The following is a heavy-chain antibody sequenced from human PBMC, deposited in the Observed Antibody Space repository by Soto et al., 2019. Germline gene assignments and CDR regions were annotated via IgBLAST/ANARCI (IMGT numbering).Heavy chain of an antibody. CDR2: IYTSGST. D-gene: IGHD3-16*02. J-gene: IGHJ4*02. CDR1: GGSISSYY. CDR3: ASGWYYDFVWGSYRPGGYFDY. Sequence: QVQLQESGPGLVKPSETLSLTCTVSGGSISSYYWSWIRQPAGKGLEWIGRIYTSGSTNYNPSLKSRVTMSVDTSKNQFSLKLSSVTAADTAVYYCASGWYYDFVWGSYRPGGYFDYWGQGTLVTVSS. V-gene: IGHV4-4*07.